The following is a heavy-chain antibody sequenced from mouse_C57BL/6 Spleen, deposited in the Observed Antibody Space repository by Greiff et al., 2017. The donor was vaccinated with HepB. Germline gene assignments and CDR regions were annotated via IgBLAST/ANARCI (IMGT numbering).Heavy chain of an antibody. J-gene: IGHJ2*01. Sequence: EVQLQQSGPELVKPGASVKMSCKASGYTFTDYNMHWVKQSHGKSLEWIGYINPNNGGTSYNQKFKGKATLTVNKSSSTAYMELRSLTSEDSAVYYCARWIMPIPHFDYWGQGTTLTVSS. D-gene: IGHD2-4*01. CDR2: INPNNGGT. V-gene: IGHV1-22*01. CDR1: GYTFTDYN. CDR3: ARWIMPIPHFDY.